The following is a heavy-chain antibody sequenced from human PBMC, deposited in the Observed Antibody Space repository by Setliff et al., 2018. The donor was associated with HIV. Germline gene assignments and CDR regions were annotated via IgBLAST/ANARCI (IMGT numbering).Heavy chain of an antibody. J-gene: IGHJ4*02. CDR1: GFTFRSYD. CDR3: ARDRASFGYYERLDY. V-gene: IGHV3-21*01. Sequence: PGGSLRLSCVASGFTFRSYDMSWVRQAPGKGLEWVSSISYSRNYIYYADSVKGRFTISRDNAQNSVYLQMNSLRAEDTAVYYCARDRASFGYYERLDYWGRGTLVTVSS. D-gene: IGHD3-3*01. CDR2: ISYSRNYI.